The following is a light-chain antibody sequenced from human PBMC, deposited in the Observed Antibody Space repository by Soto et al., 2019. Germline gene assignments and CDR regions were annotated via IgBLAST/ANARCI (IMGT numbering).Light chain of an antibody. CDR2: EVI. J-gene: IGLJ2*01. V-gene: IGLV2-8*01. CDR1: ISDVGGYNY. CDR3: NSYADTNNWI. Sequence: QSALTQPPSASGSPGQSVTISCTGTISDVGGYNYVSWYQQHPGKAPKLMIYEVIKRPSGVPDRFSGSKSGNTASLTVSGLQAEDEADYYCNSYADTNNWILGGGTKLTVL.